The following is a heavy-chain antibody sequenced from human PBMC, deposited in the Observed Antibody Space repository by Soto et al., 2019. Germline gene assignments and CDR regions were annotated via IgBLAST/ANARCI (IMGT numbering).Heavy chain of an antibody. V-gene: IGHV1-18*01. CDR2: ISTYNGDT. CDR1: GYTFTTYD. D-gene: IGHD2-8*01. J-gene: IGHJ6*02. CDR3: ARDPYHVLMVNAPNLYGMDV. Sequence: QVQLVQSGAEVKKPGASVKVSCKASGYTFTTYDISWVRQAPGQGLEWMGRISTYNGDTNYPQSLQGRLTMTTDTSTTTAYMELRSLTFDDTAMYYCARDPYHVLMVNAPNLYGMDVWGQGTTVTVSS.